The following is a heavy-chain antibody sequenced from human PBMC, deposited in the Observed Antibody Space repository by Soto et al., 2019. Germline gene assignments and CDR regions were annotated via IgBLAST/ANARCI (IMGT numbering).Heavy chain of an antibody. Sequence: GGSLRLSCAPSGFTFSHCGIHWVRQAPGKGLEWLAVISYDGSNKHYAHSVKARFTVYIDNSNKTLYLQMKSLRAEDTAVYFCARYSAKDKGLIHXWGQGTLVTVSX. CDR3: ARYSAKDKGLIHX. J-gene: IGHJ4*02. CDR1: GFTFSHCG. V-gene: IGHV3-30*03. D-gene: IGHD1-26*01. CDR2: ISYDGSNK.